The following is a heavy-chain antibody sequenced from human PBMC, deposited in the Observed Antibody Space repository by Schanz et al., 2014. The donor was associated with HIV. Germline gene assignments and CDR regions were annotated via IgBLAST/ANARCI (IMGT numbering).Heavy chain of an antibody. CDR3: ARDSYYDRSRYSGYYYYGMDV. Sequence: EVQLVESGGALVQPGGSLRLSCVASGFTFSGYWMHWVRQAPGKGLVWVSRINSDGSSTTYADYVKGRFTISRDNAKNTLYLQMNSLRAEDTAVYYCARDSYYDRSRYSGYYYYGMDVWGQGTTVTVS. J-gene: IGHJ6*02. CDR1: GFTFSGYW. V-gene: IGHV3-74*01. CDR2: INSDGSST. D-gene: IGHD3-9*01.